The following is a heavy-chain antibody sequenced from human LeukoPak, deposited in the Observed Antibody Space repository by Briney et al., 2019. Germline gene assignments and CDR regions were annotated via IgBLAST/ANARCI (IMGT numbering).Heavy chain of an antibody. CDR2: ISGSGGST. CDR3: ATAPYYDILTGSQTDY. Sequence: GGSLRLSCAASGFTFSSYAMSWVRQAPGKGQEWVSAISGSGGSTYYADSVKGRFTISRDNSKNTLYLQMNSLRAEDTAVYYCATAPYYDILTGSQTDYWGQGTLVTVSS. V-gene: IGHV3-23*01. J-gene: IGHJ4*02. D-gene: IGHD3-9*01. CDR1: GFTFSSYA.